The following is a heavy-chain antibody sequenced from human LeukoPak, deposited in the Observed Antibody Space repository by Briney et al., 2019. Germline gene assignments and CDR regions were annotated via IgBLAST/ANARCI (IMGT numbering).Heavy chain of an antibody. CDR3: ARGEAAAGNNWFDP. V-gene: IGHV4-30-4*08. CDR1: GGSISSGDYY. Sequence: SQTLSLXCTVSGGSISSGDYYWSWIRQPPGKGLEWIGYIYYSGITYYNPSLKRRVTISVDTSKNQFSLKLSSVTAADTAVYYCARGEAAAGNNWFDPWGQGTLVTVSS. J-gene: IGHJ5*02. D-gene: IGHD6-13*01. CDR2: IYYSGIT.